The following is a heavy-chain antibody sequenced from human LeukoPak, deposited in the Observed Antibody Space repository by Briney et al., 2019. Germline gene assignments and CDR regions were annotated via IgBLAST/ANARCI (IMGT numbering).Heavy chain of an antibody. J-gene: IGHJ4*02. D-gene: IGHD4-17*01. V-gene: IGHV1-18*01. CDR2: ITTYNGNT. CDR1: GYTFTSYP. Sequence: ASVKVSCKASGYTFTSYPISWVRQAPGQGLEWMGWITTYNGNTHYAQKLQGRVTMTTETSTSTAYMDLRGLRSDDTAVYYCVRGYDYGDYVGDFDYWGQGTLATVPA. CDR3: VRGYDYGDYVGDFDY.